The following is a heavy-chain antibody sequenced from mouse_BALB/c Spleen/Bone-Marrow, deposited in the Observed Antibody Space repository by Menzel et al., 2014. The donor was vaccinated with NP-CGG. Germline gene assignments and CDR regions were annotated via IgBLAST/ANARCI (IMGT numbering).Heavy chain of an antibody. CDR1: GFNIKDTY. Sequence: EVQLQQSGTDLVKPGASVKLSCTASGFNIKDTYMHWVEQRPEQGLDWIGRIDPASGNIQYDPKFQGRAAITADTSSNTAYLQLSSLTSEDTAVYYCASLTGTFDYWGQGTPLTVSS. CDR2: IDPASGNI. J-gene: IGHJ2*01. V-gene: IGHV14-3*02. D-gene: IGHD4-1*01. CDR3: ASLTGTFDY.